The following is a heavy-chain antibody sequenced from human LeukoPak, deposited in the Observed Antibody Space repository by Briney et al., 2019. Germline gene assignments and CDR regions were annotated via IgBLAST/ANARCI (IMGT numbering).Heavy chain of an antibody. D-gene: IGHD4-11*01. Sequence: SETLSLTCTVSGGSISNFYWNWIRLPAGKGLEWIGRIYTSGSTNYNPSLKSRVTMSVDTSKNQFSLKLSSVTAADTAVYYCAGHSITWYYFDYWGQGTLVTVSS. CDR2: IYTSGST. J-gene: IGHJ4*02. V-gene: IGHV4-4*07. CDR1: GGSISNFY. CDR3: AGHSITWYYFDY.